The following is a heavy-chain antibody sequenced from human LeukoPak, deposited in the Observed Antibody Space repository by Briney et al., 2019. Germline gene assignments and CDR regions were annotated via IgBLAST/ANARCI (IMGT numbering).Heavy chain of an antibody. CDR1: GYTFTSYG. V-gene: IGHV1-18*01. CDR3: AREGDSAGWYRPAFRLIDY. Sequence: GASVKVSCKTSGYTFTSYGLYWVRQAPGQGLEWMGWISGYNAETNYARKFQGRVTMTIDTSTTAAYMELTSLTSDDTALYYCAREGDSAGWYRPAFRLIDYWGQGTVVTVSS. J-gene: IGHJ4*02. CDR2: ISGYNAET. D-gene: IGHD6-19*01.